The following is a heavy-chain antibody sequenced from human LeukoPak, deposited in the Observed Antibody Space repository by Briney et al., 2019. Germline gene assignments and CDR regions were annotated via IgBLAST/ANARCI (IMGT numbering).Heavy chain of an antibody. D-gene: IGHD3-10*01. CDR3: ARARRYGSGSPPGY. CDR2: IYYSGST. Sequence: SETLSLTCTVSGGSISSGDYYWSWIRQPPGKGLEWIGYIYYSGSTYYNPSLKSRVTISVDTSKNQFSLKLSSVTAADTAVYYCARARRYGSGSPPGYWGQGTLVTVSS. CDR1: GGSISSGDYY. J-gene: IGHJ4*02. V-gene: IGHV4-30-4*01.